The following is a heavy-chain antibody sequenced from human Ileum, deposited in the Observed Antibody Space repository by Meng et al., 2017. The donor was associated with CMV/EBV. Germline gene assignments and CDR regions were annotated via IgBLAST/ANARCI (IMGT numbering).Heavy chain of an antibody. Sequence: QIPLKSAGLTLVQPHKTLTLTSTFSGFSLSTNAVGVGWIRQPPGKALEWLAFIYWDDDKRYNSSLRSRLTITKDTSKNQVVLTMTNMDPVDTATYYCAHGSGWLFDYWGQGTLVTVSS. D-gene: IGHD6-19*01. J-gene: IGHJ4*02. V-gene: IGHV2-5*02. CDR3: AHGSGWLFDY. CDR2: IYWDDDK. CDR1: GFSLSTNAVG.